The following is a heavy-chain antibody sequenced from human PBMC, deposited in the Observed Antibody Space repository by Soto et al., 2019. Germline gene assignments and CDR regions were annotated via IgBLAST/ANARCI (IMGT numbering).Heavy chain of an antibody. CDR2: IYYSGST. Sequence: PSETLSLTCTVSGGSISSYYWSWIRQPPGKGLEWIGYIYYSGSTNYTPSLKSRVTISVDTSKNQFSLKLSSVTAADTAVYYCARVHAPYYWSGGSCYSYNWFDPWGQGALVTVSS. J-gene: IGHJ5*02. CDR1: GGSISSYY. CDR3: ARVHAPYYWSGGSCYSYNWFDP. D-gene: IGHD2-15*01. V-gene: IGHV4-59*01.